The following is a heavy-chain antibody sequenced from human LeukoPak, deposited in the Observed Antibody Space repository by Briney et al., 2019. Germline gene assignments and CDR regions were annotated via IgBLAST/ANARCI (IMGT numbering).Heavy chain of an antibody. V-gene: IGHV4-31*03. J-gene: IGHJ6*03. Sequence: KTSETLSLTCTVSGGSISSGGYYWSWIRQHPGKGLEWIGYIYYSGSTYYNPSLKSRVTISVDTSKNQFSLKLSSVTAADTAVYYCARQPSSGRSGYFYYYYYMDVWGKGTTVTVSS. CDR2: IYYSGST. CDR3: ARQPSSGRSGYFYYYYYMDV. CDR1: GGSISSGGYY. D-gene: IGHD3-3*01.